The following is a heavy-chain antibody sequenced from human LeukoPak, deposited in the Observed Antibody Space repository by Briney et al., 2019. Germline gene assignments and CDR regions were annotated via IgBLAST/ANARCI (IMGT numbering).Heavy chain of an antibody. V-gene: IGHV3-21*01. CDR1: GFTFSSYS. J-gene: IGHJ4*02. Sequence: PGGSLRLSCAASGFTFSSYSMNWVRQAPGKGLEWVSSISSSSSYIYYADSVKGRFTISRDNAKNSLYLQMNSLRAKDTAVYYCARIRAKDYYDSSGYYPIFDYWGQGTPVTVSS. D-gene: IGHD3-22*01. CDR3: ARIRAKDYYDSSGYYPIFDY. CDR2: ISSSSSYI.